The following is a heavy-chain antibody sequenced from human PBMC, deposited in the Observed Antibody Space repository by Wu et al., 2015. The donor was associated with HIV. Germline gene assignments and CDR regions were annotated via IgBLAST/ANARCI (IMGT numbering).Heavy chain of an antibody. V-gene: IGHV1-24*01. D-gene: IGHD2-21*01. J-gene: IGHJ1*01. CDR2: FDPEEGKT. CDR3: TVFPKDIWSTGLPY. Sequence: HVQLEQSGAVVRKSGASVRVPCKVSGNSLTTLSIHWVRQAPGKGLEWLGGFDPEEGKTIYAQRFQGKVVMTEDRSTDTAYLDVKSLRSDDTAVFYCTVFPKDIWSTGLPYWGQGTLVTVSS. CDR1: GNSLTTLS.